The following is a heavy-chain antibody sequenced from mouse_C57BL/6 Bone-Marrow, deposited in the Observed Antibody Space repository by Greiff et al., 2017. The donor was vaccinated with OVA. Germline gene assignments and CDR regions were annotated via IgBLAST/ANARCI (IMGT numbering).Heavy chain of an antibody. J-gene: IGHJ2*01. D-gene: IGHD1-1*01. CDR2: IDPETGGT. V-gene: IGHV1-15*01. CDR1: GYTFTDYE. CDR3: TRRHYYGSPPYFDY. Sequence: QVQLKQSGAELVRPGASVTLSCKASGYTFTDYEMHWVKQTPVHGLEWIGAIDPETGGTAYNQKFKGKAILTADKSSSTAYMELRSLTSEDSAVYYCTRRHYYGSPPYFDYWGQGTTLTVSS.